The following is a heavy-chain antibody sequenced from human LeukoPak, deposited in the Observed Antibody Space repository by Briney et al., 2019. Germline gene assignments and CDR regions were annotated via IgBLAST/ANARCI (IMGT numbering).Heavy chain of an antibody. D-gene: IGHD2-8*01. CDR3: ARRSREALVYYFDY. CDR1: GFTFTGYY. Sequence: ASVKVSCKASGFTFTGYYMHWVRQAPGQGLEWMEWINPNSGGTNYAQKFQGRVTMTRDTSISTAYMELSRLRSDDTAVYYCARRSREALVYYFDYWGQGTLVTVSS. V-gene: IGHV1-2*02. J-gene: IGHJ4*02. CDR2: INPNSGGT.